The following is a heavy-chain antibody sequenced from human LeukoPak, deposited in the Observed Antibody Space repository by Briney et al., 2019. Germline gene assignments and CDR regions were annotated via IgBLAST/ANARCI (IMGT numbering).Heavy chain of an antibody. CDR2: MNPNSGNT. Sequence: ASVKVSCKASGYTFTSYDINWVRQATGQGLEWMGWMNPNSGNTGYAQKFQGRVTMTRNTSISTAYMELSSLRSEDTAVYYCVVLTITIFGVDPFNHWGQGTLVTVSS. CDR3: VVLTITIFGVDPFNH. D-gene: IGHD3-3*01. V-gene: IGHV1-8*01. CDR1: GYTFTSYD. J-gene: IGHJ5*02.